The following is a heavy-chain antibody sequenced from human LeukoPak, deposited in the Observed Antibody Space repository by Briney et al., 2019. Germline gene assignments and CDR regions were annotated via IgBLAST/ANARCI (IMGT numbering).Heavy chain of an antibody. Sequence: GRSLRLSYAASGFTFSSYGMHWVRQAPGKGLEWVSSISSSSSYIYYAGSVKGRFTISRDNAKNSLYLQMNSLRAEDTAVYYCARRTVAGTPFAGAAFDIWGQGTMVTVSS. J-gene: IGHJ3*02. CDR1: GFTFSSYG. D-gene: IGHD6-19*01. CDR3: ARRTVAGTPFAGAAFDI. V-gene: IGHV3-21*01. CDR2: ISSSSSYI.